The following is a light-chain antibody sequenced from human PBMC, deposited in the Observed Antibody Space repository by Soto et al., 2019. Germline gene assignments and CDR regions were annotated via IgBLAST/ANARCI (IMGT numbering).Light chain of an antibody. J-gene: IGLJ3*02. CDR3: CSYTSGNSWV. V-gene: IGLV2-14*01. CDR1: SSDIGSYVY. Sequence: QSALTQPASVSGSPGQSITISCRGTSSDIGSYVYVSWYQQHPGEAPKLMISEVSNRPSGVSARFSGSKSGNTASLTISGLQAEDEADYYCCSYTSGNSWVFGGGTKVTVL. CDR2: EVS.